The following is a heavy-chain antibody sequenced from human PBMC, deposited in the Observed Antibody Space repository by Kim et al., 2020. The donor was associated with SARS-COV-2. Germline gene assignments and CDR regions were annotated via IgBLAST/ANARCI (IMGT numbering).Heavy chain of an antibody. J-gene: IGHJ6*02. CDR2: IYSGGST. Sequence: GRSLRLSCAASGFTVSRNYMSWVRQAPGKGLEWVSVIYSGGSTYYADSVKGRFTISRDNSKNTLYLQMNSLRAEDTAVYYCARGLVGSSGGYGMDVWGQGTTVTVSS. CDR1: GFTVSRNY. D-gene: IGHD6-13*01. CDR3: ARGLVGSSGGYGMDV. V-gene: IGHV3-53*01.